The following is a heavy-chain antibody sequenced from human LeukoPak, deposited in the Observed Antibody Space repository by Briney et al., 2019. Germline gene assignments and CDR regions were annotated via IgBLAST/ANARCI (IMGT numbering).Heavy chain of an antibody. J-gene: IGHJ4*02. CDR1: GGSISSSSDY. CDR3: ARRRIQLWLRTVFDY. D-gene: IGHD5-18*01. V-gene: IGHV4-39*07. Sequence: SETLSLTCTVSGGSISSSSDYWGWIRQAPGKGLEWIGEIYHSGSTNYNPSLKSRVTISVDKSKNQFSLKLSSVTAADTAVYYCARRRIQLWLRTVFDYWGQGTLVTVSS. CDR2: IYHSGST.